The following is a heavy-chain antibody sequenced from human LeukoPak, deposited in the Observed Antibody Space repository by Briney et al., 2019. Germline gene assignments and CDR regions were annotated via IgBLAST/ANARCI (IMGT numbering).Heavy chain of an antibody. D-gene: IGHD2-2*01. Sequence: GGSLRLSCAASGFTFSSYWMSWVRQAPGKGLEWVANIKQDGSEKYYVDSVKGRFTISRGNAKNSLYLQMNSLRAEDTAVYYCAKFHCSSTSCYLKSNYYFDYWGQGTLVTVSS. J-gene: IGHJ4*02. CDR2: IKQDGSEK. CDR1: GFTFSSYW. V-gene: IGHV3-7*01. CDR3: AKFHCSSTSCYLKSNYYFDY.